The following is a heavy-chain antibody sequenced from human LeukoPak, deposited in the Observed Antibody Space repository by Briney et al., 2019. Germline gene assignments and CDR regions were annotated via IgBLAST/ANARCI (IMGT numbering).Heavy chain of an antibody. CDR2: IFYSGGT. Sequence: SETLSLTCSVSGPSISSYYWTWIRQPPGKGLEWIGYIFYSGGTNYNPSLKSRVTISVDTSKNHFSLKLSSVTAADTAVYYCARLGSTFDIWGQGTMVTVSS. CDR1: GPSISSYY. V-gene: IGHV4-59*08. CDR3: ARLGSTFDI. J-gene: IGHJ3*02. D-gene: IGHD2-2*01.